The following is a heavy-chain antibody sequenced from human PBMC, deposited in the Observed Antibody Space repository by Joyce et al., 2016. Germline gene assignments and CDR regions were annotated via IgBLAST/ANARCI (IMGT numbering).Heavy chain of an antibody. CDR1: GYTFVNYW. V-gene: IGHV5-10-1*03. CDR3: ARHRGGGNFVPFDY. D-gene: IGHD4-23*01. Sequence: EDHLVQSGAEMKKPGESLRISCMVSGYTFVNYWISWVRQMPGKGLEWMGRMDPNDSGTDYSPSFQGHVTISADKSISTAYLQWSSLKASDTAIYYCARHRGGGNFVPFDYWAQGTLVTVSS. CDR2: MDPNDSGT. J-gene: IGHJ4*02.